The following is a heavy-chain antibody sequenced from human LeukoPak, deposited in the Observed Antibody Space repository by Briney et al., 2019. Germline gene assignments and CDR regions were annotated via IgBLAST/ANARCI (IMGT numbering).Heavy chain of an antibody. Sequence: PGGSLRHSCGASGFTFDDYAMHWVRQAPGKGLEWVSLISGDGGSTYYADPVKRRFTISRDNSKNSLYLQMDSLRTEDTALYYRAKDIFGLAIDYWGQGTLVTVSS. CDR2: ISGDGGST. CDR3: AKDIFGLAIDY. D-gene: IGHD3-16*01. J-gene: IGHJ4*02. CDR1: GFTFDDYA. V-gene: IGHV3-43*02.